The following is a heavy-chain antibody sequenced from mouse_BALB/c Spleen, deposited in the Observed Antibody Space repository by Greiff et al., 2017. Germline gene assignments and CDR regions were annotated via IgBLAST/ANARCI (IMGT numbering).Heavy chain of an antibody. Sequence: DVKLQESGAELVKPGASVKLSCTASGFNIKDTYMHWVKQRPEQGLEWIGRIDPANGNTKYDPKFQGKATITADTSSNTAYLQLSSLTSEDTAVYYCARDGLLPAWFAYWGQGTLVTVSA. CDR1: GFNIKDTY. J-gene: IGHJ3*01. CDR3: ARDGLLPAWFAY. CDR2: IDPANGNT. D-gene: IGHD2-3*01. V-gene: IGHV14-3*02.